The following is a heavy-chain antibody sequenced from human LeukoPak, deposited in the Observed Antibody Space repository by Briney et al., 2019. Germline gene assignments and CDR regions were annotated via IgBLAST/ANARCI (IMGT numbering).Heavy chain of an antibody. V-gene: IGHV4-4*07. J-gene: IGHJ5*02. CDR1: GGSISSYY. Sequence: SETLSLTCTVSGGSISSYYWSWIRQPAGKGLEWIGRIYTSGSTNYNPSLKSRVTMSVDTSKNQFSLKLSSVTAADTAVYYCARDEGVRGARLFDPWGQGTLVTVPS. CDR3: ARDEGVRGARLFDP. CDR2: IYTSGST. D-gene: IGHD3-10*01.